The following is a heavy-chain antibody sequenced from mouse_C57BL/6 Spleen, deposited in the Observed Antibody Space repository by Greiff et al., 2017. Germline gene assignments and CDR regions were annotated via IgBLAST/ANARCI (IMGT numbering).Heavy chain of an antibody. CDR3: ARRRNYDYDSWYFDV. V-gene: IGHV1-64*01. J-gene: IGHJ1*03. CDR1: GYTFTSYW. Sequence: QVQLQQPGAELVKPGASVKLSCKASGYTFTSYWMHWVKQRPGQGLEWIGMIHPNSGSTNYNEKFKSKATLTVDKSSSTAYMQLSSLTSEDSAVYYGARRRNYDYDSWYFDVWGTGTTVTVSS. CDR2: IHPNSGST. D-gene: IGHD2-4*01.